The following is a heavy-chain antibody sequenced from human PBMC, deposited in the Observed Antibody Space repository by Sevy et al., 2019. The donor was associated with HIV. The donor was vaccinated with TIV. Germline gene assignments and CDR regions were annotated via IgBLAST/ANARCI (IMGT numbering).Heavy chain of an antibody. CDR1: GFTFSSYA. CDR3: TRNGGAFDNGFDP. Sequence: GGSLRLSCAASGFTFSSYALNWVRQAPGKGLEWVSTISGSGGSSIYYADSVKGRFTISRDNAKNSLNLQMNSLRAEDTAVYYCTRNGGAFDNGFDPWGQGTLVTVSS. D-gene: IGHD2-8*01. V-gene: IGHV3-21*01. CDR2: ISGSGGSSI. J-gene: IGHJ5*02.